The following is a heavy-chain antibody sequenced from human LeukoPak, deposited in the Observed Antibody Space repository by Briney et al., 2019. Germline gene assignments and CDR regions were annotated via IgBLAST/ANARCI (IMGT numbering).Heavy chain of an antibody. CDR1: GFIFDDFG. V-gene: IGHV3-20*04. CDR3: ARDGGYCSKTDCYTLDY. Sequence: RPGVSLRLSCAASGFIFDDFGMNWVRQAPGKGLEWVSSINWNGGSINYADSVQGRFTVSRDNAKNSLYLQMNSLRAEDTALYYCARDGGYCSKTDCYTLDYWGQGTVVTVSS. CDR2: INWNGGSI. J-gene: IGHJ4*02. D-gene: IGHD2-2*01.